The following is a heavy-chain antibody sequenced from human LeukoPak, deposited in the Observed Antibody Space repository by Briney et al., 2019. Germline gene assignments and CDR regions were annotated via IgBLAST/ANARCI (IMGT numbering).Heavy chain of an antibody. J-gene: IGHJ4*02. D-gene: IGHD1-26*01. CDR1: GFTFSSSW. CDR3: ARVGATSYY. V-gene: IGHV3-74*01. CDR2: INSDGSST. Sequence: GGSLRLSCEASGFTFSSSWMHWVRRAPGKGLVWVSRINSDGSSTNYADSVKGRFTISRDNAKNTLYLQMNSLRAEDTAVYYCARVGATSYYWGQGTLVTVSS.